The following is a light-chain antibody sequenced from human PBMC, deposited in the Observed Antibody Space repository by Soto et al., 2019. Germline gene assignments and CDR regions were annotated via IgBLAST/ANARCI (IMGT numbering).Light chain of an antibody. V-gene: IGKV3-15*01. CDR3: QQYNNWPPT. Sequence: EIVMTQSPATLSVSPGERATLSCRASQSVRSNLAWYQQKPGLAPRLLIYGASTRASGIPTRFSGSGSGTAFTLTISSLQSEDFAVYYCQQYNNWPPTFGQGTKVEIK. CDR2: GAS. CDR1: QSVRSN. J-gene: IGKJ1*01.